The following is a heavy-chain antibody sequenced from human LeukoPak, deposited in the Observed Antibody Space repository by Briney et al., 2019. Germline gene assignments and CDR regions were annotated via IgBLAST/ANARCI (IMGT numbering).Heavy chain of an antibody. CDR3: ARIPTHAGIAAAGPTDAFDI. Sequence: SETLSLTCTVSGGSISSYYWSWLRQPPGKGLEWIGYIYYSGSTNYNPSLKSRVTISVDTSKNQFSLKLSSVTAADTAVYYCARIPTHAGIAAAGPTDAFDIWGQGTMVTVSS. CDR1: GGSISSYY. CDR2: IYYSGST. D-gene: IGHD6-13*01. J-gene: IGHJ3*02. V-gene: IGHV4-59*01.